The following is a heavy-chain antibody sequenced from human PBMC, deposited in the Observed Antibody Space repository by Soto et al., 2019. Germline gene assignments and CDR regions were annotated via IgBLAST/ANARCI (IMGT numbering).Heavy chain of an antibody. Sequence: EVQLVESGGGLVKPGGSLRLSCAASGFTVTNAWMSWVRQAPGKGLEWVGRIKGKTEGGTTDYAAPVRGRFTMSRDDSINTVYLQMNSLKTEDTAVYYCTAVARGWRAPGGWGQGTLVTVSS. D-gene: IGHD3-3*01. CDR3: TAVARGWRAPGG. J-gene: IGHJ4*02. CDR1: GFTVTNAW. V-gene: IGHV3-15*01. CDR2: IKGKTEGGTT.